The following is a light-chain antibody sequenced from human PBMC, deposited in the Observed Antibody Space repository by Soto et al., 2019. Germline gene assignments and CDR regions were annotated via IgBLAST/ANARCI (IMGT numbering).Light chain of an antibody. J-gene: IGLJ1*01. CDR3: CSYAGSYTYV. Sequence: QSALTQPRSVSGSPGQSVTISCTGTSSDVGGYNYVSWYQQHPGKAPKLMIYDVSKRPSGVPDRFSGSKSGITASLTISVLQADDEADYYFCSYAGSYTYVFGTGTKLTVL. CDR2: DVS. CDR1: SSDVGGYNY. V-gene: IGLV2-11*01.